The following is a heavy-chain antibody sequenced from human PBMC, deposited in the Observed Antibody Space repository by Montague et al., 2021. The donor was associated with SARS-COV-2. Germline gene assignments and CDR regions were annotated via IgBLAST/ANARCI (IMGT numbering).Heavy chain of an antibody. CDR2: INHSGST. Sequence: SETLSLTCAVYGGSFSGYYWSWIRQPPGKGLEWIGEINHSGSTNYNPSLKSRVTISVDTSKNQFSLKLSSVTAADTAVYYCARGSGCSGGSCYFECDPYYYYGMDVWGQGTTVTVSS. J-gene: IGHJ6*02. CDR3: ARGSGCSGGSCYFECDPYYYYGMDV. D-gene: IGHD2-15*01. V-gene: IGHV4-34*01. CDR1: GGSFSGYY.